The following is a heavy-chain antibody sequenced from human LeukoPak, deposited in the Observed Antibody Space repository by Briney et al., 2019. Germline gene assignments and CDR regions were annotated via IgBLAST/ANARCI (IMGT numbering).Heavy chain of an antibody. J-gene: IGHJ4*02. D-gene: IGHD2-2*02. CDR2: IIPIFGTA. Sequence: SVKVSCKASGGTFSGYAISWVRQAPGQGLEWMGGIIPIFGTANYAQKFQGRVTIAADESTSTAYMELSSLRSEDTAVYYCARRRGYCSSTSCYTFDYWGQGTLVTVSS. CDR1: GGTFSGYA. V-gene: IGHV1-69*13. CDR3: ARRRGYCSSTSCYTFDY.